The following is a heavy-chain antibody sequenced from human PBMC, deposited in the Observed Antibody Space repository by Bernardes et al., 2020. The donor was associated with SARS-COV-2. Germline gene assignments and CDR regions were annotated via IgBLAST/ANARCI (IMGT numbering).Heavy chain of an antibody. V-gene: IGHV4-34*01. CDR1: GGSFSAYY. J-gene: IGHJ4*02. CDR3: KRDDFWSGHDY. Sequence: SETLSLTCAVYGGSFSAYYWSWIRQAPGKGLEWIGAIDHSGSTKYNPSLKSRVTISVDTSKNQLSLKLTSVTAADTAVYYCKRDDFWSGHDYWGQGTLVTVSS. CDR2: IDHSGST. D-gene: IGHD3-3*01.